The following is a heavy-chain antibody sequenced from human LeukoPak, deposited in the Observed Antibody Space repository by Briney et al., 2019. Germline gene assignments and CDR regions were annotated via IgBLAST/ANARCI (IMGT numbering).Heavy chain of an antibody. J-gene: IGHJ4*02. CDR3: AGTPYYYDSSGYYYERYFDY. V-gene: IGHV4-4*07. CDR1: GGSISSYY. Sequence: SETLSLTCTVSGGSISSYYWSWIRQPAGKGLEWIGRTYTSGSTNYNPSLKSRVTMSVDTSKNQFSLKLSSVTAADTAVYYCAGTPYYYDSSGYYYERYFDYWGQGTLVTVSS. CDR2: TYTSGST. D-gene: IGHD3-22*01.